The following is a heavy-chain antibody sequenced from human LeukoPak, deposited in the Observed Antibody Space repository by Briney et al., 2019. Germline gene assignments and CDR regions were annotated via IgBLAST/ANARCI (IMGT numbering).Heavy chain of an antibody. CDR2: INHSEST. Sequence: SETLSLTCAVYGGSFSGYYWSWIRQPPGKGLEWIGEINHSESTNYNPSLKSRVTVSVDTSKNQFSLKLNSVTATDMAVYYCARVEIAAAGTIVSYWGQGTLVTVSS. J-gene: IGHJ4*02. V-gene: IGHV4-34*01. CDR3: ARVEIAAAGTIVSY. D-gene: IGHD6-13*01. CDR1: GGSFSGYY.